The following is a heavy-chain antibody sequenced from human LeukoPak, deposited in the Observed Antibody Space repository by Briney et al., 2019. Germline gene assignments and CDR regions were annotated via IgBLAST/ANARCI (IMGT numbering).Heavy chain of an antibody. Sequence: ASVKVSCKASGGTFSSYAISWVRQAPGQGLEWMGRIIPILGIANYAQKFQGRVTITADKSTSTAYMELSSLRSEDTAVYYCAKEAVRSSIAVAGTRYFQHWGQGTLVTVSS. V-gene: IGHV1-69*04. CDR1: GGTFSSYA. CDR3: AKEAVRSSIAVAGTRYFQH. D-gene: IGHD6-13*01. CDR2: IIPILGIA. J-gene: IGHJ1*01.